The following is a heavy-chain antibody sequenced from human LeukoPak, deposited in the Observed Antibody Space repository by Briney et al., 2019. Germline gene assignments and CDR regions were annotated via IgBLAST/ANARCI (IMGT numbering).Heavy chain of an antibody. Sequence: SETLSLTCTVSGGSMRGYYWSWIRQRPGQGLECIGNSYSSGSTNYNPSLKSRLTISVDTSKNRYSLNLASVTAADTAVYYCARHPIYYDYVGGSYRPWYFDYWGQGTLVTVSS. J-gene: IGHJ4*02. D-gene: IGHD3-16*02. CDR1: GGSMRGYY. V-gene: IGHV4-59*01. CDR3: ARHPIYYDYVGGSYRPWYFDY. CDR2: SYSSGST.